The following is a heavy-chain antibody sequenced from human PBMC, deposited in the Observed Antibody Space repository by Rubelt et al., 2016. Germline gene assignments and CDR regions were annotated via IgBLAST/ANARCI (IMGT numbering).Heavy chain of an antibody. CDR3: ARAKSHDFWSGYYDY. J-gene: IGHJ4*02. Sequence: GKGLEYVSTINSNGGSTYYANSVRGRFTISRDNSKNTLYLQMGSLRPEDMAVYYCARAKSHDFWSGYYDYWGQGTLVTVSS. D-gene: IGHD3-3*01. CDR2: INSNGGST. V-gene: IGHV3-64*01.